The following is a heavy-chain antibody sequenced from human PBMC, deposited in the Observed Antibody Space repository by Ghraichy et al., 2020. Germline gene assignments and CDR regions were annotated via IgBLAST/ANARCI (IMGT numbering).Heavy chain of an antibody. J-gene: IGHJ6*02. CDR3: ARGDRSYHRRRNYGMDV. CDR1: GGSFSGYY. CDR2: INHSGST. Sequence: SETLSLTCAVYGGSFSGYYWSWIRQPPGKGLEWIGEINHSGSTNYNPSLKSRVTISVDTSKNQFSLKLSSVTAADTAVYYCARGDRSYHRRRNYGMDVWGQGTTVTVSS. V-gene: IGHV4-34*01. D-gene: IGHD3-16*02.